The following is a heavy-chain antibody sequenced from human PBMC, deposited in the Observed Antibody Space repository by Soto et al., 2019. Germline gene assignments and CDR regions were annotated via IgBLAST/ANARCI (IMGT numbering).Heavy chain of an antibody. J-gene: IGHJ6*02. CDR2: IIPIFGTA. CDR1: GGTFSSYA. Sequence: SVKVSCKASGGTFSSYAISWVRQAPGQGLEWMGGIIPIFGTANYAQKFQGRVTITADESTSTAYMELSSLRSEDTAVYYCARADYYGSGVNYYYYYGMDVWGQGTTVTVSS. D-gene: IGHD3-10*01. CDR3: ARADYYGSGVNYYYYYGMDV. V-gene: IGHV1-69*13.